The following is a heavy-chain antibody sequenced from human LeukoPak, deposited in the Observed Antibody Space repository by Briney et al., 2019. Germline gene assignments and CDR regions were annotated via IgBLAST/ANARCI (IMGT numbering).Heavy chain of an antibody. J-gene: IGHJ6*02. CDR1: GYTFNTYL. V-gene: IGHV5-51*01. CDR3: ARRAYCGGDCTRAYYSYFAMDV. Sequence: GESLKISCKGSGYTFNTYLIVWVRQTPGKGLECVGTIYPGDSHARYSPSFQGQVTISADKSITTAYLQWSSLKASDTAVYFCARRAYCGGDCTRAYYSYFAMDVWGQGTTVTVSS. D-gene: IGHD2-21*02. CDR2: IYPGDSHA.